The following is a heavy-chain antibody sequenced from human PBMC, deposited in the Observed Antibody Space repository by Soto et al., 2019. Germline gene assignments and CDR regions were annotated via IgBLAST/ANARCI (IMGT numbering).Heavy chain of an antibody. D-gene: IGHD7-27*01. J-gene: IGHJ4*02. Sequence: QIQLVQSGPEVKKPGASVKVSCRASGYTFSNYGITWVRQAPGQGLERMGWITADNGDTKFAQKLQGRVSMNIDVLTTTGYMELRNLRSDDTALYYCARRTLGSAIGIGDYWGQGTLVTVSS. V-gene: IGHV1-18*01. CDR2: ITADNGDT. CDR3: ARRTLGSAIGIGDY. CDR1: GYTFSNYG.